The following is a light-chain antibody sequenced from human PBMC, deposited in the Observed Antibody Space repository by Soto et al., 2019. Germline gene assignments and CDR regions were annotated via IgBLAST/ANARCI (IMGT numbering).Light chain of an antibody. Sequence: ERVMTQSPATLSVSPGERATLSCRASQSVSSYLAWYQQKPGQAPRLLIYGASTRATGIPARFSGGGSGTEFTLTISSLQSEDFAVYYCQQYNNWPLTFGGGTKVEI. CDR3: QQYNNWPLT. CDR1: QSVSSY. CDR2: GAS. V-gene: IGKV3-15*01. J-gene: IGKJ4*01.